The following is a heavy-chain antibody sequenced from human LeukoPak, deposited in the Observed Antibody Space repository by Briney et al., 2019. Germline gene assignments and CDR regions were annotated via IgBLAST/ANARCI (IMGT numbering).Heavy chain of an antibody. Sequence: GGSLRLSCAASGFTFSSYEMNWVRQAPGKGLEWVSYISSSGSTIYYADSVKGRFTISRDNAKNSLYLQMNSLRAEDTAVYYCARGIHYDILTGYYQDAPFDYWGQGTLVTVSS. CDR1: GFTFSSYE. CDR2: ISSSGSTI. J-gene: IGHJ4*02. V-gene: IGHV3-48*03. D-gene: IGHD3-9*01. CDR3: ARGIHYDILTGYYQDAPFDY.